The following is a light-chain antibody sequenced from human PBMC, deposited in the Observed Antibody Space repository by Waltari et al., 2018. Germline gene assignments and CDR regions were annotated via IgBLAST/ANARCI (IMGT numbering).Light chain of an antibody. CDR1: QSVLYSSNNKNY. CDR2: WAS. V-gene: IGKV4-1*01. Sequence: DIVMTQSPDSLAVSLGERATINCKSSQSVLYSSNNKNYLAWYQQKPGQPPKLLIYWASTRESGVPDRFSGSGYGTDFTLTISSLQAEDVAVYYCQGMYTFGQGTKLEIK. CDR3: QGMYT. J-gene: IGKJ2*01.